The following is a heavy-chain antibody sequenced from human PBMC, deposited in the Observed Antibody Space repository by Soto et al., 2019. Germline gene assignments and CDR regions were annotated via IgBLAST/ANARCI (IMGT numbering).Heavy chain of an antibody. CDR2: VYYTGST. D-gene: IGHD6-19*01. V-gene: IGHV4-59*01. CDR1: GGSISGSY. J-gene: IGHJ4*02. CDR3: ARSVAVPGAHIDY. Sequence: KTSETLSLTCSVSGGSISGSYWSWIRQSPGKGLEWLGYVYYTGSTNYSPSLRSRVSISVDTSKNEFSLRLSSVTAADTAMYFCARSVAVPGAHIDYWGQGTQVTVSS.